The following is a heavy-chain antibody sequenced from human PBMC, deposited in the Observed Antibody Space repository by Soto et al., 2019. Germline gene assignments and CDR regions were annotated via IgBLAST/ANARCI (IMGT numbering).Heavy chain of an antibody. CDR3: ARDRGAVAGQYFDY. J-gene: IGHJ4*02. D-gene: IGHD6-19*01. CDR1: GFTFSDYY. CDR2: IGGGSSST. Sequence: GGSLRLSCAASGFTFSDYYMSWIRQAPGKGLEWISYIGGGSSSTNYADSVKGRFSISRDNAKNSLYLQMNSLRGEDTAVYYCARDRGAVAGQYFDYWGQGTLVTVSS. V-gene: IGHV3-11*05.